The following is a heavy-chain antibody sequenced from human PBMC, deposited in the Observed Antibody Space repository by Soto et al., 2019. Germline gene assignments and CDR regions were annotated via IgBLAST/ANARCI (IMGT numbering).Heavy chain of an antibody. D-gene: IGHD1-26*01. V-gene: IGHV4-59*01. CDR3: ARHSGSYDFDS. CDR2: IDYSGST. CDR1: GDSISSSY. Sequence: NPXVTLSLTCSVSGDSISSSYWSWIRQPPGKGLEWIAYIDYSGSTHPNPSLKSRVTMSLDTSKNQFSLKLSSVTASDTAVYFCARHSGSYDFDSWGQGTLVTVSS. J-gene: IGHJ4*02.